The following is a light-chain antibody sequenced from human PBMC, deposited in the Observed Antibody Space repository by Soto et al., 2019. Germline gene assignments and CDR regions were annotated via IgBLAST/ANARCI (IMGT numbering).Light chain of an antibody. V-gene: IGKV3-15*01. CDR2: DAS. Sequence: EIVLIQSPATLSLSPGERATLSCRASQSVSSSLAWYQQNPGQAPRLLIFDASNRATGVPARFSGSGSGTEFSLTISSLQSEDSAVYYCQRYDNWPLTFGGGTKVEIK. J-gene: IGKJ4*01. CDR3: QRYDNWPLT. CDR1: QSVSSS.